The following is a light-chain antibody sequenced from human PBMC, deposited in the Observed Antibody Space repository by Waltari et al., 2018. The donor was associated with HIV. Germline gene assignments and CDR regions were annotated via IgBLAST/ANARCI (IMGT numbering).Light chain of an antibody. V-gene: IGKV1-NL1*01. CDR3: QHYYPSPPIT. CDR2: AGS. Sequence: GDRVTITCRASRDISNYIAWYQQQQGKAPKLLLYAGSRLESGVPSRCSGSGSGTDYSLTISGLQPEDFATYYCQHYYPSPPITFGQGTRLEIK. J-gene: IGKJ5*01. CDR1: RDISNY.